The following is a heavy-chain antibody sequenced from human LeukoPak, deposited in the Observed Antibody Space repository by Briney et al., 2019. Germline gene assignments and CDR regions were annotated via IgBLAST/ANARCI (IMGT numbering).Heavy chain of an antibody. Sequence: ASVKVSCKASGYTFTSYDINWVQQATGQGLEWMGWMNPNSGNTGYAQKFQGRVTIARNTSISTAYMELSSLRSEDTAVYYCACGYYDSSGYYTNYAFDIWGQGTMVTVSS. D-gene: IGHD3-22*01. CDR1: GYTFTSYD. CDR2: MNPNSGNT. V-gene: IGHV1-8*03. J-gene: IGHJ3*02. CDR3: ACGYYDSSGYYTNYAFDI.